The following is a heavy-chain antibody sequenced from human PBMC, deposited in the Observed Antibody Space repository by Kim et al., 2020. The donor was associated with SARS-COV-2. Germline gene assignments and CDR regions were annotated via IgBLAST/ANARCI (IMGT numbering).Heavy chain of an antibody. CDR3: ARGLLTTVTTPGFY. V-gene: IGHV3-21*01. CDR1: GFTFSDFN. J-gene: IGHJ4*02. Sequence: GGSLRLSCAASGFTFSDFNMAWVRQAPGRGLEWVSSISDYSNYMYYADSVKGRFTISRDDAKNSLFLQMNSLRGDDTAVYYCARGLLTTVTTPGFYWGQGTLVTVSS. CDR2: ISDYSNYM. D-gene: IGHD4-17*01.